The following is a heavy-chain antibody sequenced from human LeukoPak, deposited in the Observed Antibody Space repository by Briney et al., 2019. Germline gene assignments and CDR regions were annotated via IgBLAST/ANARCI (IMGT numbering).Heavy chain of an antibody. CDR2: IIPIFNTT. Sequence: SVKVSCKASGDTFSSYSIAWVRQAPGQGLEWMGDIIPIFNTTNYAQNFQGRVTITADESTSTAYLELSSLRSEDTAVYYCARDYYYYMNVWGRGTTVTVSS. CDR3: ARDYYYYMNV. J-gene: IGHJ6*03. V-gene: IGHV1-69*13. CDR1: GDTFSSYS.